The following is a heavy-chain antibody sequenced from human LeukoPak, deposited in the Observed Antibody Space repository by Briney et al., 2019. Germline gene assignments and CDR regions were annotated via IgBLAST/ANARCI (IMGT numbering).Heavy chain of an antibody. CDR1: GYSFTTYW. J-gene: IGHJ3*02. CDR2: IQPADSQT. D-gene: IGHD1-1*01. CDR3: ARRLRTGGFDI. Sequence: GESLKISCMGSGYSFTTYWIDWVRQVPGKGPEWMGLIQPADSQTRYNPSFQGQVTLSDDKSINTAYLQWSSLRPSDTAMYYCARRLRTGGFDIWGQGTEVTVSS. V-gene: IGHV5-51*01.